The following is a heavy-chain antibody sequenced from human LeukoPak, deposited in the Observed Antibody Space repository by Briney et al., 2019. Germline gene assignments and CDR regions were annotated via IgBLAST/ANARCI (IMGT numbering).Heavy chain of an antibody. V-gene: IGHV4-59*01. D-gene: IGHD2/OR15-2a*01. CDR1: GGSITGDH. Sequence: PSETLSLTCTVSGGSITGDHWNWIRQPPGKGLEWIGCIYYSGKTYYNPSLKSRVTISVDMSKNQFSLRLTSVTAADTAVYYCARKNDFEIWGQGTLVTVSS. CDR3: ARKNDFEI. J-gene: IGHJ3*02. CDR2: IYYSGKT.